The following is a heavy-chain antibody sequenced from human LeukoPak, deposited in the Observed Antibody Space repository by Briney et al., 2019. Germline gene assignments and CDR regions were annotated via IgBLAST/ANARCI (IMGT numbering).Heavy chain of an antibody. J-gene: IGHJ6*03. CDR1: GFTYSSYS. Sequence: GGSLRLSCAASGFTYSSYSMNWVRQAPGKGLEWVSSISSSSSYIYYADSVKGRFTISRDNAKNSLYLQMNSLRAEDTAVYYCARAVVYYYYYYYMDVWGKGTTVTVSS. D-gene: IGHD2-2*01. CDR3: ARAVVYYYYYYYMDV. V-gene: IGHV3-21*01. CDR2: ISSSSSYI.